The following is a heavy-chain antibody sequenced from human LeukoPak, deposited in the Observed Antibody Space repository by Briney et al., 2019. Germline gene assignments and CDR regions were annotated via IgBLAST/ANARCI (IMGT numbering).Heavy chain of an antibody. CDR2: LYGDGSA. CDR3: ARDRGRRRMITFGDAFDI. CDR1: GFTFSSNA. Sequence: GGSLRLSCAASGFTFSSNAMSWVRQAPGKGLEWVSVLYGDGSAFYAESVQGRFTISRDSSKNTLYLQVNSLRAEDTAVYYCARDRGRRRMITFGDAFDIWGQGTMVTVSS. V-gene: IGHV3-53*01. D-gene: IGHD3-16*01. J-gene: IGHJ3*02.